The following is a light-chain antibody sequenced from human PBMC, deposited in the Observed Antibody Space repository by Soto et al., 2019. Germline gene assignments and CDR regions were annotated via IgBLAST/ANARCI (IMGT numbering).Light chain of an antibody. CDR2: DVS. Sequence: QSALTQPASVSGSPGQSITISCIGTSSDVGGYNYVSWYQHHPCKAPKLMIYDVSNRPSGVSTRFSGSKSGNTASLTISGLQAEDEADYYCCSYTSSSTYVFGTGTKVTVL. CDR1: SSDVGGYNY. V-gene: IGLV2-14*03. J-gene: IGLJ1*01. CDR3: CSYTSSSTYV.